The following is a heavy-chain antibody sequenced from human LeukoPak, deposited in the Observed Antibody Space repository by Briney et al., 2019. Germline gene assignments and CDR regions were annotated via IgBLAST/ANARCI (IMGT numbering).Heavy chain of an antibody. Sequence: GGSLRLSCAASGFTFSTYALTWVRQAPGKGLEWVSTISGGGGTTYYADSVEGRFTISRDNSKNTLYLQMNSLRAEDTAVYYRAHRGHNYVPFFYWGQGTLVTVSS. J-gene: IGHJ4*02. V-gene: IGHV3-23*01. CDR3: AHRGHNYVPFFY. CDR1: GFTFSTYA. CDR2: ISGGGGTT. D-gene: IGHD5-18*01.